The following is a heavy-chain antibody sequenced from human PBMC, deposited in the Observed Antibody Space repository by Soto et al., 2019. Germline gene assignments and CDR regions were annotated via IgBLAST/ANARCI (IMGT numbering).Heavy chain of an antibody. CDR2: IWDDGSNE. CDR1: GDSFSNYD. D-gene: IGHD2-2*01. V-gene: IGHV3-33*01. Sequence: GGSLRLSCAASGDSFSNYDMHWVRQAPAKGLEWVAIIWDDGSNEYYADSVKSRFTISRDNSKTTLNLQMNSLRVEDTAVYYCARANLVVFYGMDVWGQGPTVTVSS. CDR3: ARANLVVFYGMDV. J-gene: IGHJ6*02.